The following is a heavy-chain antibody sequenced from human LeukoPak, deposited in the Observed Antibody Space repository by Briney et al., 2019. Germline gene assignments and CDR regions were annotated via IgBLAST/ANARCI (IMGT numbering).Heavy chain of an antibody. CDR2: ISSSSSYI. CDR3: ARKRAGDYYYYGMDV. CDR1: GFTFSSYS. V-gene: IGHV3-21*01. J-gene: IGHJ6*02. D-gene: IGHD6-13*01. Sequence: GGSLRLSCAASGFTFSSYSMNWVRQAPGKGLEWVSPISSSSSYIYYADSVKGRFTISRDNAKNSLYLQMNSLRAEDTAVYYCARKRAGDYYYYGMDVWGQGTTVTVSS.